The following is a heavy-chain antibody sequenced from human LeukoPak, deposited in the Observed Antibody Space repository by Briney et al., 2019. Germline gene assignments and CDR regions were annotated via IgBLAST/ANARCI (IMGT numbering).Heavy chain of an antibody. CDR2: INPNSGGT. V-gene: IGHV1-2*02. D-gene: IGHD3-22*01. CDR3: ARGTMIVVATEFDY. J-gene: IGHJ4*02. Sequence: ASVTVSCKASGYTFTGYYMHWVGQAPGQGLEWMGWINPNSGGTNYAQKFQGRVIMTRNTSISTAYMELSRLRSDDTAVYYCARGTMIVVATEFDYWGQGTLVTVSS. CDR1: GYTFTGYY.